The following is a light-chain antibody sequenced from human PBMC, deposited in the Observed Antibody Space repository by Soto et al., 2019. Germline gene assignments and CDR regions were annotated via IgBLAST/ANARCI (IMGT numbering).Light chain of an antibody. CDR3: QHYNNWPIT. CDR1: QSVASN. CDR2: GTS. V-gene: IGKV3-15*01. Sequence: IVRTQSPASLSVSPGESVTLSCRASQSVASNLAWYQQKPGQAPRLLIYGTSTRATGVPDRFSGSGSGTDFTLTISSLQAADFAVYHCQHYNNWPITFGQGTRLEIK. J-gene: IGKJ5*01.